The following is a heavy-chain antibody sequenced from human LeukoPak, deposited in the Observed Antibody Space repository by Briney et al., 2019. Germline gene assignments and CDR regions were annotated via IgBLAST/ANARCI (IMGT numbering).Heavy chain of an antibody. V-gene: IGHV3-53*01. CDR2: IYSGGST. D-gene: IGHD6-19*01. CDR1: GFTVSSNY. CDR3: AREIAVAGMGYYYYGMDV. Sequence: GRSLRLSCAASGFTVSSNYMSWVRQAPGKGLEWVSVIYSGGSTYYADSVKGRFTISRDNSKNTLYLQMNSLRAEDTAVYYCAREIAVAGMGYYYYGMDVWGQGTTVTVSS. J-gene: IGHJ6*02.